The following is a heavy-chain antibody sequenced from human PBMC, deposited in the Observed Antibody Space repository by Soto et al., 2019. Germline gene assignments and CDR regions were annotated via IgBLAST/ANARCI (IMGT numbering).Heavy chain of an antibody. CDR3: ANYDILTGSDP. V-gene: IGHV1-69*13. CDR1: GGTFSSYA. J-gene: IGHJ5*02. D-gene: IGHD3-9*01. Sequence: SVKVSCKASGGTFSSYAISWVRQAPGQGLEWMGGIIPIFGTANYAQKFQGRVTITADESTSTAYMELRSLRSDDTAVYYCANYDILTGSDPWGQGTLVTVSS. CDR2: IIPIFGTA.